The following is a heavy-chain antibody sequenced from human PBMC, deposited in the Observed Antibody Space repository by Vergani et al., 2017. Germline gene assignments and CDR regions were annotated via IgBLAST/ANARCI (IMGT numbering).Heavy chain of an antibody. CDR3: ASVRSWYGRASSDPDY. J-gene: IGHJ4*02. Sequence: EVQLVESGGGLVKPGGSLRLSCAASGFPFSSYSMNWVRQAPGKGLEWVSSISSSSSYIYYADSVKGRFTISRDNAKNSLYLQMNSLRAEDTAVYYCASVRSWYGRASSDPDYWGQGTLVTVSS. D-gene: IGHD6-13*01. CDR2: ISSSSSYI. CDR1: GFPFSSYS. V-gene: IGHV3-21*01.